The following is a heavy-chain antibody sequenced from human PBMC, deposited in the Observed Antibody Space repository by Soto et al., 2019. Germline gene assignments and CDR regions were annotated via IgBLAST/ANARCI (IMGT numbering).Heavy chain of an antibody. D-gene: IGHD6-19*01. CDR2: IYYSGST. CDR1: GGSISSYY. CDR3: ARDRFPSANGWYFSPDYYYYMDV. V-gene: IGHV4-59*01. J-gene: IGHJ6*03. Sequence: PSETLSLTCTVSGGSISSYYWSWIRQPPGKGLEWIGYIYYSGSTNYNPSLKSRVTISVDTSKNQFSLKLSSVTAADTAVYYCARDRFPSANGWYFSPDYYYYMDVWGKGTTVTVSS.